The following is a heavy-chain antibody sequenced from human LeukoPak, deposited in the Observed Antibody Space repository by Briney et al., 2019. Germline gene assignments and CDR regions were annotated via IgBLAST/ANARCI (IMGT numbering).Heavy chain of an antibody. J-gene: IGHJ3*01. CDR2: VSYTGRT. CDR1: GGSLSGHY. Sequence: LETLSLTCTVSGGSLSGHYWSWIRQPPGKRLEWIGYVSYTGRTKYNPSLQSRVTISIDTSKSQLSLKLPSVTSADTAVYSCARLLDNDISGDPDTFDVWGQGTTVIVSS. V-gene: IGHV4-59*11. CDR3: ARLLDNDISGDPDTFDV. D-gene: IGHD3-22*01.